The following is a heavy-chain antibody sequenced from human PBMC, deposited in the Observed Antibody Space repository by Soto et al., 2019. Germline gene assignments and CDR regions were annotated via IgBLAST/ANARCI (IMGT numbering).Heavy chain of an antibody. J-gene: IGHJ6*02. CDR3: ATTRQSTGFWSGYSGMDV. Sequence: GASVKVSCKASGYSFTNYGISWVRQARGQGLEWMGWISGYNGKTNFAQKLQGRVTMTTDTSTSTAYMELRSLRSDDTAVYYCATTRQSTGFWSGYSGMDVWGQGTTVTAP. CDR1: GYSFTNYG. D-gene: IGHD3-3*01. V-gene: IGHV1-18*01. CDR2: ISGYNGKT.